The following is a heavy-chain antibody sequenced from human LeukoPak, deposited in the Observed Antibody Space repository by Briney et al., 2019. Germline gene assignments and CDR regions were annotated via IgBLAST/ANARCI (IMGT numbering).Heavy chain of an antibody. CDR1: GGTFSSYA. Sequence: SVKVSCKASGGTFSSYAISWVRQAPGQGLEWMGGIIPIFGTANYAQKFQGRVTIAADESTSTAYMELSSLRSEDTAVYYCARDIVVVPAAIPSWFDPWGQGTLVTVSS. CDR3: ARDIVVVPAAIPSWFDP. CDR2: IIPIFGTA. D-gene: IGHD2-2*01. J-gene: IGHJ5*02. V-gene: IGHV1-69*13.